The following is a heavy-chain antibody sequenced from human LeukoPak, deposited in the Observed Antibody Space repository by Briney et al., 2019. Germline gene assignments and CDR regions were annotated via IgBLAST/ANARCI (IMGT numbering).Heavy chain of an antibody. V-gene: IGHV1-8*01. D-gene: IGHD3-22*01. CDR3: ARGFWGGSSGYSLYYYYYGMDV. CDR2: LNPNSGNT. CDR1: GYTFTSYV. J-gene: IGHJ6*02. Sequence: GAPVKVSCSASGYTFTSYVINWVRQATGLGLEWMGWLNPNSGNTGYAQEFQGRVTMTRSSSIGTAYMELSSLRSEVTAVYYCARGFWGGSSGYSLYYYYYGMDVWGQGTTVTVSS.